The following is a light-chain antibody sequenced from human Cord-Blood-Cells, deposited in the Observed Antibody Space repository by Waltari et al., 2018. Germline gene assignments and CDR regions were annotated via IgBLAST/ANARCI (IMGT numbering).Light chain of an antibody. CDR3: CSYAGSYTYV. Sequence: QSALTQPRSVSGSPGQSVPISCTGTSSDVGGSNYLPWYQQHPGKAPKLMIYDVSKRPSGVPDRFSGSKSGNTASLTISGLQAEDEADYYCCSYAGSYTYVFGTGTKVTVL. CDR1: SSDVGGSNY. V-gene: IGLV2-11*01. J-gene: IGLJ1*01. CDR2: DVS.